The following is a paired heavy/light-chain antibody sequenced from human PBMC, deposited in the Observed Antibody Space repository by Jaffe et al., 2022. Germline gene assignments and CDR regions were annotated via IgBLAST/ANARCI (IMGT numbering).Light chain of an antibody. J-gene: IGLJ2*01. CDR2: GNS. V-gene: IGLV1-40*01. CDR3: QSYDSSLSGCVV. Sequence: QSVLTQPPSVSGAPGQRVTISCTGSSSNIGAGYDVHWYQQLPGTAPKLLIYGNSNRPSGVPDRFSGSKSGTSASLAITGLQAEDEADYYCQSYDSSLSGCVVFGGGTKLTVL. CDR1: SSNIGAGYD.
Heavy chain of an antibody. J-gene: IGHJ5*02. CDR1: GFSLSTSGVG. CDR3: AHVLKTYYYGSGSYLNWFDP. Sequence: QITLKESGPTLVKPTQTLTLTCTFSGFSLSTSGVGVGWIRQPPGKALEWLALIYWDDDKRYSPSLKSRLTITKDTSKNQVVLTMTNMDPVDTATYYCAHVLKTYYYGSGSYLNWFDPWGQGTLVTVSS. V-gene: IGHV2-5*02. CDR2: IYWDDDK. D-gene: IGHD3-10*01.